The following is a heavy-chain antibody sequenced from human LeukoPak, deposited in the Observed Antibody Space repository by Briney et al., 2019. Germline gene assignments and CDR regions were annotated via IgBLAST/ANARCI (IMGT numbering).Heavy chain of an antibody. D-gene: IGHD1-14*01. Sequence: GGSLRLSCAASGFTFSSYAMHWFRQAPGKGLEWVAVISYDGSSKYYADSVKGRFTISRDNSKNTLYLQMNSLRAEDTAVYYCARGAPRRYYYGMDVWGQGTTVTVSS. J-gene: IGHJ6*02. CDR1: GFTFSSYA. CDR3: ARGAPRRYYYGMDV. CDR2: ISYDGSSK. V-gene: IGHV3-30-3*01.